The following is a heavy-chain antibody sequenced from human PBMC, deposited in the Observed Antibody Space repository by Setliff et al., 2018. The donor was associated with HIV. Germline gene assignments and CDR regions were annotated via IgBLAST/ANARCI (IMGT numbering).Heavy chain of an antibody. V-gene: IGHV3-74*01. CDR3: AKGSGYYSTDAFDI. CDR1: GFTFSSHW. J-gene: IGHJ3*02. CDR2: INGDGSST. D-gene: IGHD3-22*01. Sequence: HPGGSLRLSCAASGFTFSSHWMHWVRQAPGKGLVWVSRINGDGSSTTYADSVKGRFTISRDNAKNTLCLQMNSLRAEDTAVYYCAKGSGYYSTDAFDIWGQGTMVTVS.